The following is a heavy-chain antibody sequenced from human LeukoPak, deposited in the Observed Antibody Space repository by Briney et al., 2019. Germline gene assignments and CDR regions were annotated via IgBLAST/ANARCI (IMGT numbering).Heavy chain of an antibody. V-gene: IGHV4-39*02. CDR3: VRPGHSYYYMDV. CDR2: IYYSGTT. CDR1: GGSISSSSYY. D-gene: IGHD1-1*01. J-gene: IGHJ6*03. Sequence: PSETLSLTXTVSGGSISSSSYYWGCIRQPPGKGLEWIGTIYYSGTTYYNPSLKSRVTISADTSKIHFSLKLSSVTAADTAVYYCVRPGHSYYYMDVWGKGTTVTVSS.